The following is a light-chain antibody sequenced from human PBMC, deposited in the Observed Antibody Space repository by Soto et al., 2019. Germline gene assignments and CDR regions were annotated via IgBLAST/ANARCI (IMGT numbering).Light chain of an antibody. CDR3: QQYNNWLT. J-gene: IGKJ4*01. V-gene: IGKV3-15*01. CDR2: DAS. CDR1: QSVKTN. Sequence: EIVMTQSPDTLSVSPGERATLSCRARQSVKTNLAWYQQKPGQAPRLLIYDASTRATGIPARFSGSGSGTEFTLTISSLQYEDFAVYYCQQYNNWLTFGGGTKVEIK.